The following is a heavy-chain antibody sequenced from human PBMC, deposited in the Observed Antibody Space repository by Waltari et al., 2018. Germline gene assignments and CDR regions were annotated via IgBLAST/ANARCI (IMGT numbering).Heavy chain of an antibody. Sequence: QVQLVQSGAEVKKPGATVRVSCKASGYVFTSDYIHWVRQAPGQGLEWMGIINPRDGGTTYAQKFQGRVTMTRDTSTSKVYMELSSLRSEDTAVYYCGKDQGASGWNKGWLDPWGQGTLVTVSS. CDR3: GKDQGASGWNKGWLDP. V-gene: IGHV1-46*01. J-gene: IGHJ5*02. CDR1: GYVFTSDY. D-gene: IGHD6-19*01. CDR2: INPRDGGT.